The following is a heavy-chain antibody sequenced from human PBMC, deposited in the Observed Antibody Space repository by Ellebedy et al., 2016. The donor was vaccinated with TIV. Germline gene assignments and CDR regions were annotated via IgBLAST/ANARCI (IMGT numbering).Heavy chain of an antibody. J-gene: IGHJ4*02. Sequence: GESLKISCVASDFTFSRSWMHWVRQAPGKGLVWVSRIDGDATTTNYANSVKGRFTISRDNAKNTLYLQMNSLRAEDTAVYFCCTVATTFDYWGQGTLVTVSS. CDR1: DFTFSRSW. V-gene: IGHV3-74*01. CDR2: IDGDATTT. D-gene: IGHD5-24*01. CDR3: CTVATTFDY.